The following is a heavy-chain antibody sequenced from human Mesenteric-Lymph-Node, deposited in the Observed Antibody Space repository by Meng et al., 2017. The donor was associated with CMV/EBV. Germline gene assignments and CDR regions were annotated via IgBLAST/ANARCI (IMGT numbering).Heavy chain of an antibody. D-gene: IGHD3-22*01. Sequence: QLQLQESGPGRVKPSETLSLTCTVSGCSISSSSYYWGWIRQPPGKGLEWIGSIYYSGSTYYNPSLKSRVTISVDTSKNQFSLKLSSVTAADTAVYYCARDGDYYDSSGYNPFDYWGQGTLVTVSS. J-gene: IGHJ4*02. V-gene: IGHV4-39*07. CDR1: GCSISSSSYY. CDR3: ARDGDYYDSSGYNPFDY. CDR2: IYYSGST.